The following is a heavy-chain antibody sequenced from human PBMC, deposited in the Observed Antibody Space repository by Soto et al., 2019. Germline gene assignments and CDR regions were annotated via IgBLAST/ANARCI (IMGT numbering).Heavy chain of an antibody. D-gene: IGHD2-2*01. CDR1: GDTFSTYT. Sequence: SVKVSCKASGDTFSTYTITWMRQAPGRGLEWMGGIILRSATSNYAQKFQGRFTITADESTNTAYMELSSLRSEDTAVYYCAREGFVLVPTTVNSDYYYYAMDVWGQGTTVTVSS. CDR3: AREGFVLVPTTVNSDYYYYAMDV. CDR2: IILRSATS. V-gene: IGHV1-69*13. J-gene: IGHJ6*02.